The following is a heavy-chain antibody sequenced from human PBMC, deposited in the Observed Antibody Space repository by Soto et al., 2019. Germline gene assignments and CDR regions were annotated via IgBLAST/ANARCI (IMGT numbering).Heavy chain of an antibody. V-gene: IGHV3-23*01. Sequence: GGSLRLSCAVSGFTLNDYAMSWVRQAPGKGLEWVSTVSGSLGSAYYAASVEGRFTISGDYSNNTLYLQMNSLRAEDTAVYYCAREVQLWSALDYWGQGTLVTVSS. CDR3: AREVQLWSALDY. CDR1: GFTLNDYA. CDR2: VSGSLGSA. J-gene: IGHJ4*02. D-gene: IGHD5-18*01.